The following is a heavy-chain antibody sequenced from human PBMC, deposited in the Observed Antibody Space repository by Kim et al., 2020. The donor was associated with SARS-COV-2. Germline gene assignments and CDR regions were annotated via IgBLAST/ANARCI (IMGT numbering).Heavy chain of an antibody. Sequence: SETLSLTCTVSGGSISSSSYYWGWIRQPPGKGLEWIGSIYYSGSTYYNPSLKSRVTISVDTSKNQFSLKLSSVTAADTAVYYCAKMMVRGVYWFDPWGQG. CDR3: AKMMVRGVYWFDP. CDR2: IYYSGST. J-gene: IGHJ5*02. D-gene: IGHD3-10*01. V-gene: IGHV4-39*01. CDR1: GGSISSSSYY.